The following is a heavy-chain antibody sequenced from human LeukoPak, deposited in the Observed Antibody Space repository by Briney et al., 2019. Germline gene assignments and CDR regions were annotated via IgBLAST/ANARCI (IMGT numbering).Heavy chain of an antibody. CDR2: IYYSGST. Sequence: SETLSLTCTVSGGSISSYYWSWIRQPPGKGLEWIGYIYYSGSTNYSPSLKSRVTISVDTSKNQFSLKLSAVTAADTAVYYCARDRDSYGDFDYWGQGTLVTVSS. CDR1: GGSISSYY. D-gene: IGHD5-18*01. V-gene: IGHV4-59*12. J-gene: IGHJ4*02. CDR3: ARDRDSYGDFDY.